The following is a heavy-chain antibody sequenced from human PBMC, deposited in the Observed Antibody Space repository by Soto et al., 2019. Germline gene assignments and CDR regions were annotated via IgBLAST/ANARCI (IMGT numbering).Heavy chain of an antibody. V-gene: IGHV3-74*03. CDR2: MTGDGRTT. J-gene: IGHJ4*02. Sequence: PGGSLRLSCAASGFTFGDYWMHWVRQPPGKGPEWVSRMTGDGRTTQYADSVKGRFTASRDNAKSTLYLQMNSLRAEDTAVYYCATAEVDYWGPRPLVTASS. CDR1: GFTFGDYW. CDR3: ATAEVDY.